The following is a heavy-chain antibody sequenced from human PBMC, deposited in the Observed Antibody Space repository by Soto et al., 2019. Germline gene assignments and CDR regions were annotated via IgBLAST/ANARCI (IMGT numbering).Heavy chain of an antibody. CDR1: GGTFSSCA. V-gene: IGHV1-69*01. CDR3: ARVLVGCTGGNCYYYYGMDV. Sequence: QVQLVQSGAEVKKPGSSVKVSCKASGGTFSSCAITWVRQAPGQGLEWMGGIIPFFGTANYAQKFQGRDTITADESTSTAYMELSSLRYEDTAVYYCARVLVGCTGGNCYYYYGMDVWGQGTTVIVSS. CDR2: IIPFFGTA. J-gene: IGHJ6*02. D-gene: IGHD2-8*02.